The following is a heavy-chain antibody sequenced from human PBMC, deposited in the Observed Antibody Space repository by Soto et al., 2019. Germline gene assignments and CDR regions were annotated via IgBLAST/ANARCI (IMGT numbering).Heavy chain of an antibody. Sequence: SETLSLTCSVSGVSVSAYFWSWIRQPPGKRLEWIGYISDSGGTNYNPSLKSRVSISADPSKNQVSLRLSSVTAADTAVYYCASYSPFRAFDYWGQGTLVTVSS. J-gene: IGHJ4*02. CDR2: ISDSGGT. D-gene: IGHD2-15*01. V-gene: IGHV4-59*02. CDR1: GVSVSAYF. CDR3: ASYSPFRAFDY.